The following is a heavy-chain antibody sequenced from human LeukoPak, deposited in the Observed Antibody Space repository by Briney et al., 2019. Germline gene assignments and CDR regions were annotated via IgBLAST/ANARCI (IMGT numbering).Heavy chain of an antibody. V-gene: IGHV4-4*07. CDR1: GGSISSYY. D-gene: IGHD3-22*01. Sequence: SETLSLTCTVSGGSISSYYWSWIRQPAGKGLEWIGRIYTSGSTNYNPSLKSRVTMSVDTSKNQFSLKLSSVTAADTAVYYCARVRTYYYDSSGYYPLGLFDYWGQGTLVTVSS. CDR2: IYTSGST. J-gene: IGHJ4*02. CDR3: ARVRTYYYDSSGYYPLGLFDY.